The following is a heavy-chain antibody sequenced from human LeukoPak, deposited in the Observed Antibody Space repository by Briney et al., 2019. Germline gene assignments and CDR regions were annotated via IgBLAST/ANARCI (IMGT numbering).Heavy chain of an antibody. Sequence: ASVKVSCKASGYTFTGYYMHWVRQAPGQGLEWMGWISAYNGNTNYAQKLQGRVTMTTDTSTSTAYMELRSLRSDDTAVYYCARDQRYGDYVRTAFDIWGQGTMVTVSS. CDR2: ISAYNGNT. D-gene: IGHD4-17*01. CDR1: GYTFTGYY. J-gene: IGHJ3*02. CDR3: ARDQRYGDYVRTAFDI. V-gene: IGHV1-18*04.